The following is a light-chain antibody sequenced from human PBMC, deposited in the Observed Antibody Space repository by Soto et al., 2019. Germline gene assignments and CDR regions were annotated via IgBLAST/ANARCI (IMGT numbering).Light chain of an antibody. CDR1: QSVSSIS. V-gene: IGKV3-20*01. J-gene: IGKJ2*01. CDR2: AAS. Sequence: EIVLTQSPGTLSLSPGERATLSCRASQSVSSISLAWYQQKPGQAPRLLIYAASSRATGIPDRFSGSGSGTDFTLTISRLEPEDFAVYYCQQYGSSQYTFGQGTKLEIK. CDR3: QQYGSSQYT.